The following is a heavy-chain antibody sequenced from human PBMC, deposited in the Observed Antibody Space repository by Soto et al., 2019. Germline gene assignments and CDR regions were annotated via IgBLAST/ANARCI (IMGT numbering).Heavy chain of an antibody. J-gene: IGHJ4*02. D-gene: IGHD3-9*01. CDR1: GFTFSLSA. CDR2: LSGGGSTT. CDR3: AKGPEYDILTGCDY. Sequence: EVQLLESGGGFVQPGESLRLSCAASGFTFSLSAMSWVRQAPGRGLDWVSSLSGGGSTTDYADSVKGRFTISRDNSKNTVHLQMNSLRAEDTAVCYCAKGPEYDILTGCDYWGQGALVTVSS. V-gene: IGHV3-23*01.